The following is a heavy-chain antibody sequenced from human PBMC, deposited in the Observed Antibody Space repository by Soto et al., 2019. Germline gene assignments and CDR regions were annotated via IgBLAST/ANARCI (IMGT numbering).Heavy chain of an antibody. CDR3: ARGITGITSVNSSFHP. CDR1: GGSISSGDYY. J-gene: IGHJ5*02. Sequence: PSETLSLTCTVSGGSISSGDYYWSWIRQPPGKGLEWIGYIYYSGSTYYNPSLKSRVTISVDTSKNQFSLKLSSVTAADTAVYYCARGITGITSVNSSFHPSGQATLGTVFS. D-gene: IGHD1-7*01. CDR2: IYYSGST. V-gene: IGHV4-30-4*01.